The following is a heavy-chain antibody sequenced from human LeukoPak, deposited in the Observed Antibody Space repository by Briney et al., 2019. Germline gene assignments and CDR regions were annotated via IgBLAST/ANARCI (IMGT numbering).Heavy chain of an antibody. CDR3: AKDPYYYGSGSYYNRWFDP. CDR1: GFTFSSYA. V-gene: IGHV3-23*01. CDR2: ISGSGGST. J-gene: IGHJ5*02. Sequence: GGSLRLSCAASGFTFSSYAMSWVRQAPGKGLEWVSAISGSGGSTYYADSVKGRFTISRDNSKNTLYLQMNGLRAEDTAVYYCAKDPYYYGSGSYYNRWFDPWGQGTLVTVSS. D-gene: IGHD3-10*01.